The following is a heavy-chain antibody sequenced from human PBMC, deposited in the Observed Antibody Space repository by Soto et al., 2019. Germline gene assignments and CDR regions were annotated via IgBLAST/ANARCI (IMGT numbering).Heavy chain of an antibody. CDR3: AKDGRDGYNLDFDY. V-gene: IGHV3-23*01. Sequence: GGSLRLSCAASGFTFSSYAMSWVRQAPGKGLEWVSAISGSGGSTYYADSVKSRFTISRDNSKNTLYLQMNSLRAEDTAVYYCAKDGRDGYNLDFDYWGQGTLVTVHS. CDR1: GFTFSSYA. CDR2: ISGSGGST. D-gene: IGHD5-12*01. J-gene: IGHJ4*02.